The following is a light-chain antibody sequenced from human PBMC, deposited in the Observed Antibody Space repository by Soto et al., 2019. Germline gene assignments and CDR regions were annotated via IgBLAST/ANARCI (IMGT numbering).Light chain of an antibody. V-gene: IGKV3-20*01. CDR3: QQDGSSLFT. Sequence: EIVLTQSPGTLSLSPGERATLSCRASQSVSSSYFAWYQQKPDQAPRLIIYGASSRTTGVSDRFSGSGSETGFTLTNSRLEPEDVAVYYCQQDGSSLFTFGPGTKVDIK. CDR1: QSVSSSY. J-gene: IGKJ3*01. CDR2: GAS.